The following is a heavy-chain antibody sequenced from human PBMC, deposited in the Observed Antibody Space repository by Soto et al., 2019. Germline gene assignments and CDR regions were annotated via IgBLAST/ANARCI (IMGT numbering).Heavy chain of an antibody. J-gene: IGHJ4*02. V-gene: IGHV3-33*01. CDR1: GFTFSSYG. D-gene: IGHD6-19*01. Sequence: GGSLRLSCAASGFTFSSYGMHWVRQAPGKGLEWVAVIWYDASNTYYTDSVKGRFTISRDNSKNTLYLQMNSLRAEDTAVYYCARELPYSSALKPFDYWGQGTLVTVSS. CDR3: ARELPYSSALKPFDY. CDR2: IWYDASNT.